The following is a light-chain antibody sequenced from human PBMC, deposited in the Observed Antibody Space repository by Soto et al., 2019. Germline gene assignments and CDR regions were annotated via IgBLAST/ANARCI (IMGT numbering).Light chain of an antibody. CDR2: TNN. V-gene: IGLV1-44*01. J-gene: IGLJ2*01. CDR1: SSNIGRNT. Sequence: QSVLTQPPSASGTPGQRVTISCSGSSSNIGRNTVNWYQQLPGTAPKLLIYTNNQRPSGVPDRFSGSKSCTSASLAISGLQSGDEAEYYCAAWEDSLNGVVFGGGTELTVL. CDR3: AAWEDSLNGVV.